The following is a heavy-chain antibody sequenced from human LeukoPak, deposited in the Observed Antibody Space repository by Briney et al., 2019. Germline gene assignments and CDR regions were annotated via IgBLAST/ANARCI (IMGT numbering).Heavy chain of an antibody. CDR1: GGSISSSSYY. Sequence: SETLSLTCTVSGGSISSSSYYWGWIRQPPGKGLEWLGRIYYSGSTYYNPSIKSRVTISVDTSKNQFSLKLSSVTAADTAVYYCARRYYGMDVWGQGTTVTVSS. J-gene: IGHJ6*02. V-gene: IGHV4-39*07. CDR3: ARRYYGMDV. CDR2: IYYSGST.